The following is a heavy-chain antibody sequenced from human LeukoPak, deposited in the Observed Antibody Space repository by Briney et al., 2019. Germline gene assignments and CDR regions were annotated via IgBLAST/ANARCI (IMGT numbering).Heavy chain of an antibody. CDR3: ARAAGQTYYYGMNV. J-gene: IGHJ6*02. V-gene: IGHV3-48*04. Sequence: GGSLRLSCAASGFIFSTYGMNWVRQAPGKGLEWISYISTSSSTVYYADSLKGRFTISRDNTKNSLYLQMNSLRAEDTAVYYCARAAGQTYYYGMNVWGQGTTVTVSS. CDR1: GFIFSTYG. D-gene: IGHD6-13*01. CDR2: ISTSSSTV.